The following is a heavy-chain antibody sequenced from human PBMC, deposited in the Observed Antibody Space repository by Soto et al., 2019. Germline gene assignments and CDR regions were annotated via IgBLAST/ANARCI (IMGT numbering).Heavy chain of an antibody. CDR3: ARDFDY. CDR2: ISPAGIT. V-gene: IGHV4-34*01. J-gene: IGHJ4*02. Sequence: QVRLQQWGAGLLKPSETLSLPCAVYGGSFTSYYWSWIRQPPGKGLEWIGDISPAGITNYNPSLKSRVTISLDTSQNHFSLRLTPVTAADTAVYYCARDFDYWGQGTLVTVSS. CDR1: GGSFTSYY.